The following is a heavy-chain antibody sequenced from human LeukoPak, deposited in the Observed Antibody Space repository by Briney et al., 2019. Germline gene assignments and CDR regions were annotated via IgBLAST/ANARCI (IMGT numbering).Heavy chain of an antibody. Sequence: GGSLRLSCAASGFTFSSYAMSWVRQAPGKGLEWVSTISGNGGSKYYADSVKGRFTISRDNTKNTLYLQMNSLRAEDTAVYYCARVGIVGAAYFDYWGQGTLVTVSS. V-gene: IGHV3-23*01. CDR2: ISGNGGSK. D-gene: IGHD1-26*01. CDR3: ARVGIVGAAYFDY. CDR1: GFTFSSYA. J-gene: IGHJ4*02.